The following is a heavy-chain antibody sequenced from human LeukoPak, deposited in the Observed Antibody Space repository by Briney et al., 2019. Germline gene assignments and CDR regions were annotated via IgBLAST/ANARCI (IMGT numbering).Heavy chain of an antibody. CDR1: GYSFTGYY. CDR2: INSHSGDT. Sequence: APVKVSCKASGYSFTGYYLNWVRQAPGQGLEWMGWINSHSGDTKYAQKFQGRVTMTRDTSISTAYMELSSLMSDDMAVYYCARDQGDYYCTSTTCSGGAFDFWGQGTMVTVSS. D-gene: IGHD2-2*01. CDR3: ARDQGDYYCTSTTCSGGAFDF. V-gene: IGHV1-2*02. J-gene: IGHJ3*01.